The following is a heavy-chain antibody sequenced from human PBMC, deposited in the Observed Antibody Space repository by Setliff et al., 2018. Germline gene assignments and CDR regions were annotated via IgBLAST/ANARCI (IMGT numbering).Heavy chain of an antibody. CDR2: TIPMFGSA. CDR3: ARSSISCYYACNYNYMDV. Sequence: GASVKVSCKASGGTFRSYGISWVRQAPGQGLEWMGGTIPMFGSANYAQKFQGRVTIITDEFTGTAYMELSSLRTEDTAIYYCARSSISCYYACNYNYMDVWGKGTTVTVSS. V-gene: IGHV1-69*05. CDR1: GGTFRSYG. D-gene: IGHD2-2*01. J-gene: IGHJ6*03.